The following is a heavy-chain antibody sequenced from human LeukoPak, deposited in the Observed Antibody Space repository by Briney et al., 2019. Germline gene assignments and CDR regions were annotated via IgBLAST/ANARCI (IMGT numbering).Heavy chain of an antibody. J-gene: IGHJ4*02. CDR2: IYYSGST. CDR3: ARGPGAHYDFWSGYRATDFDY. D-gene: IGHD3-3*01. V-gene: IGHV4-61*01. Sequence: PSETLSLTCTVSGGSVSSGSYYWSWIRQPPGKGLEWIGYIYYSGSTYYNPSLKSRVTISVDTSKNQFSLKLSSVTAADTAVYYCARGPGAHYDFWSGYRATDFDYWGQGTLVTVSS. CDR1: GGSVSSGSYY.